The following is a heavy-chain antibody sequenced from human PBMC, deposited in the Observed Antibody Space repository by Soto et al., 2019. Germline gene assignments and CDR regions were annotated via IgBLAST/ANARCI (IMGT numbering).Heavy chain of an antibody. J-gene: IGHJ4*02. D-gene: IGHD5-18*01. V-gene: IGHV4-59*08. Sequence: SETLSLTCTVSGDSLSGYYWSWIRQTPGKGLEWIGYFYSSGSPHHNPSLKSRVTISEDRSKNQFSLKLSSVTAADTAVYYCARRYGSCFDYWGQGTLVTVSS. CDR3: ARRYGSCFDY. CDR2: FYSSGSP. CDR1: GDSLSGYY.